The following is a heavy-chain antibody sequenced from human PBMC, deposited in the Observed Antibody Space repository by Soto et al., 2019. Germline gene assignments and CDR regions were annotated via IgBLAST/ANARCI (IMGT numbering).Heavy chain of an antibody. D-gene: IGHD1-26*01. Sequence: QVQLVESGGGVVRPGRSLSLSCAASGFTFSNYAIHWVRQAPGKGLEWVSVIWSDGSNKYYTDSVKGRFTISRDNSKNTVHLQMNSLRAEDTAVYYCARDQTGSYPYNWFDPWGQGTLVTVSS. CDR2: IWSDGSNK. J-gene: IGHJ5*02. CDR3: ARDQTGSYPYNWFDP. CDR1: GFTFSNYA. V-gene: IGHV3-33*01.